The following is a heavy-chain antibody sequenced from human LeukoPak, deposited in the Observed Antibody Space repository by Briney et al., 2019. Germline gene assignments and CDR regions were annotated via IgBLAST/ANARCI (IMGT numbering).Heavy chain of an antibody. Sequence: ASVKVSCKASGGTFSSYAISWVRQAPGQGLEWMGWINAGNGNTKYSQKFQGRVTITRDTSASTAYMELSSLRSEDTAVYYCASATDPDYWGQGTLVTVSS. J-gene: IGHJ4*02. V-gene: IGHV1-3*01. D-gene: IGHD1-26*01. CDR2: INAGNGNT. CDR3: ASATDPDY. CDR1: GGTFSSYA.